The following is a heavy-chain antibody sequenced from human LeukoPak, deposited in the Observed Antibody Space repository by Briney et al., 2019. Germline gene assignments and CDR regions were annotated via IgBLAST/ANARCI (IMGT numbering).Heavy chain of an antibody. Sequence: SETLSLTCTVSGASIRHYYWSWIRQPAGKGLEWIGRIDPSGSTNYNPSLKSRVTMSIDTSKNQFALKLNSVTAADTAVYYCARHGEGYWFDPWGQGTLVTVSS. CDR1: GASIRHYY. CDR2: IDPSGST. J-gene: IGHJ5*02. CDR3: ARHGEGYWFDP. D-gene: IGHD3-3*01. V-gene: IGHV4-4*07.